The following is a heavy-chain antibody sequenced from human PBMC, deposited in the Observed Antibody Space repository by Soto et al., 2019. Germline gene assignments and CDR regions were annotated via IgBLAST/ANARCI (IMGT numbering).Heavy chain of an antibody. V-gene: IGHV3-23*01. CDR1: GFTFSSHG. CDR2: LSRGGGST. D-gene: IGHD5-12*01. J-gene: IGHJ3*02. Sequence: EAQLLESGGGSVQPEGSLRLSCAASGFTFSSHGMSWIRQAPGKGLEWISGLSRGGGSTYYVDSVKGRFTISRDNAKNTLDLIMKSLRVEDTALYYCARDGQYRTDGFDIWGQGTMVTVSS. CDR3: ARDGQYRTDGFDI.